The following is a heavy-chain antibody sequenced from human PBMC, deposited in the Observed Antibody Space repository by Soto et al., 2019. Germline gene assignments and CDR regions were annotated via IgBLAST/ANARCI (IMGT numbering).Heavy chain of an antibody. CDR1: GFTFSSYA. D-gene: IGHD5-18*01. CDR2: ISGSGVST. V-gene: IGHV3-23*01. J-gene: IGHJ4*02. Sequence: PGGSLRLSCAASGFTFSSYAMSWVRQAPGKGLEWVSAISGSGVSTYYADSVKGRFTISRDNSKNTLYLQMNSLRAEDTAVYYCAKAAQDTAMVTGPLDYWGQGTLVTVSS. CDR3: AKAAQDTAMVTGPLDY.